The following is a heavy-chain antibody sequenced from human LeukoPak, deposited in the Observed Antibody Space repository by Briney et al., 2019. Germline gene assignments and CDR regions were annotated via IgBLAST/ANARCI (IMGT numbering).Heavy chain of an antibody. D-gene: IGHD5-18*01. CDR3: ASGYSYGSYDY. CDR1: APSTTSGTYY. CDR2: IYDSGSI. Sequence: PSQTLSLTCTVSAPSTTSGTYYWDWIRQPPGKGREWIGTIYDSGSIYYKSSLKSRVTISVDTSKKQFSLKLSSVTAADTAVYYCASGYSYGSYDYWGQGTLVTVSS. J-gene: IGHJ4*02. V-gene: IGHV4-39*01.